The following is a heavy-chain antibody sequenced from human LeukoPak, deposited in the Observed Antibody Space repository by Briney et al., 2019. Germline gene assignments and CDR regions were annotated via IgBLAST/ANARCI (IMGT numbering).Heavy chain of an antibody. D-gene: IGHD6-13*01. CDR1: GFTVSSNY. V-gene: IGHV3-53*01. Sequence: GGSLRLSCAASGFTVSSNYMSWVRQAPGKGLEWVSVIYSGGSTYYADSVTGRFTISRDNAKNSLYLQMNSLTADDTAAYFCARDREGSSWYDFWGQGTLVTVSS. CDR2: IYSGGST. J-gene: IGHJ5*01. CDR3: ARDREGSSWYDF.